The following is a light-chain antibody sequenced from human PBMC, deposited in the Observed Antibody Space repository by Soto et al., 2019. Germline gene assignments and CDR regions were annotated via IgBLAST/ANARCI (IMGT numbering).Light chain of an antibody. CDR3: SSYTSSNTGV. V-gene: IGLV2-14*03. J-gene: IGLJ2*01. Sequence: QSALTRPASVSGSPGQSITISCTGTSSDVGGYDYVSWYQHHPGKAPKLMIYNVSNRPSGVSNRFSGSKSGNTASLTISGLQAEDEADYYCSSYTSSNTGVFGGGTKVTVL. CDR1: SSDVGGYDY. CDR2: NVS.